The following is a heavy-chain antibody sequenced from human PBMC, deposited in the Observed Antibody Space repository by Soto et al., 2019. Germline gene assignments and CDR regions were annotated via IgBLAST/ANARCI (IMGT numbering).Heavy chain of an antibody. CDR2: MSPNSGDT. CDR1: GYTFSSYH. J-gene: IGHJ4*02. V-gene: IGHV1-8*01. D-gene: IGHD1-26*01. Sequence: ASVKVSCKASGYTFSSYHINWVRQAHGQGPEWMGWMSPNSGDTGYAQNFQARVTMTRDTSTSTAYMELSSLTSADTAMYYCARGVDAGVDYWGQGTLVTVSS. CDR3: ARGVDAGVDY.